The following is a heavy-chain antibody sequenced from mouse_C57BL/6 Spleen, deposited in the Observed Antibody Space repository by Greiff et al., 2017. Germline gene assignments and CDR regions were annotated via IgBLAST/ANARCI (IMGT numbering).Heavy chain of an antibody. Sequence: VMLVELGPGLVQPSQSLSITCTVPGFSLTSYGVHWVRQSPGKGLEWLGVIWSGGSTDYNAAFISRLSISKDNSKSQVFFKMNSLQADDTAIYYCARDYYWYFDVWGTGTTVTVSS. V-gene: IGHV2-2*01. J-gene: IGHJ1*03. CDR3: ARDYYWYFDV. CDR1: GFSLTSYG. D-gene: IGHD2-4*01. CDR2: IWSGGST.